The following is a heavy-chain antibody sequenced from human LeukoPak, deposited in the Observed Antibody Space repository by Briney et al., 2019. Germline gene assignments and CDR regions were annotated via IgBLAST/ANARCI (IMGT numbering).Heavy chain of an antibody. J-gene: IGHJ6*03. V-gene: IGHV1-8*03. Sequence: GASVKVSCKASGYTFTSYDINWVRQATGQGLEWMGWMNPNSGNTGYAQKFQGRVTITRNTSISTAYMELSSLRSEDTAVYYCARGLGAAINYYYYYMDVWGKGTTVTVSS. CDR1: GYTFTSYD. CDR3: ARGLGAAINYYYYYMDV. D-gene: IGHD2-2*01. CDR2: MNPNSGNT.